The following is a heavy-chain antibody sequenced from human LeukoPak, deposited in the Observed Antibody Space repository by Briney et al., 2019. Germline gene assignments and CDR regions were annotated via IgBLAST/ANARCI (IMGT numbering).Heavy chain of an antibody. CDR1: GFTFSHYW. J-gene: IGHJ6*03. CDR3: AREETAIDYYYYYMDV. V-gene: IGHV3-74*01. D-gene: IGHD2/OR15-2a*01. Sequence: GGSLRLSCAASGFTFSHYWMHWVRQAPGKGLVWVSRIYNDGSSTSYADSVKGRFTISRDNAKSTLYLQMNSLRAEDTAVYYCAREETAIDYYYYYMDVWGKGTTVTVSS. CDR2: IYNDGSST.